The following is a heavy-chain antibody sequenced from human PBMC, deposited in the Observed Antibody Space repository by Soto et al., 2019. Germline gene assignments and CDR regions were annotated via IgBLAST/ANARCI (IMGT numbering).Heavy chain of an antibody. J-gene: IGHJ4*02. V-gene: IGHV3-30-3*01. Sequence: GGSLRLSCAASGFTFSSYAMHWVRQAPGKGLEWVAVISYDGSNKYYADSVKGRFTISRDNSKNTLYLQMNSLRAEDTAVYYCARDAGQVAYCGGDCYSPLSFFDYWGQGTLVTVSS. CDR1: GFTFSSYA. CDR3: ARDAGQVAYCGGDCYSPLSFFDY. D-gene: IGHD2-21*02. CDR2: ISYDGSNK.